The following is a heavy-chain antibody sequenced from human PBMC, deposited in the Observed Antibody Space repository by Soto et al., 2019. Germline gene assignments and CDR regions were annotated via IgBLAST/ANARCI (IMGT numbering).Heavy chain of an antibody. CDR3: ARKGYTYYDFWSGSKAYYFDY. CDR1: GGSFSCYY. D-gene: IGHD3-3*01. CDR2: INHSGST. J-gene: IGHJ4*02. V-gene: IGHV4-34*01. Sequence: SETLSLTCAVYGGSFSCYYWSWIRQPPGKGLEWIGEINHSGSTNYNPSLKSRVTISVDTSKNQFSLKLSSVTAADTAVYYCARKGYTYYDFWSGSKAYYFDYWGQGTLVTVSS.